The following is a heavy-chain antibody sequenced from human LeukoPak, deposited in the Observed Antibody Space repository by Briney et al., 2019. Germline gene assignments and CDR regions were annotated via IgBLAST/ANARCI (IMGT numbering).Heavy chain of an antibody. V-gene: IGHV3-74*01. CDR2: INSDGSST. D-gene: IGHD5-18*01. CDR1: GFTFSSYW. CDR3: ARGRGYSYGYNYYYGMDV. Sequence: PGGSLRLSCAASGFTFSSYWMHWARQAPGKGLVWVSRINSDGSSTSYADSVKGRFTISRDNAKNTLYLQMNSLRAEDTAVYYCARGRGYSYGYNYYYGMDVWGQGTTVTVSS. J-gene: IGHJ6*02.